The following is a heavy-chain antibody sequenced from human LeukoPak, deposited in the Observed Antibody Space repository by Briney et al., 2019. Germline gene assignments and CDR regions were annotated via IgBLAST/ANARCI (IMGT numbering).Heavy chain of an antibody. Sequence: ALVKVSCKASGYTFSRYGVNWVRQAPGQGLEWMGWISGNSGQTTYSRKFQGRGTMTIDTSTSTAYMELRSLTSDDTAVYYCARDGEVGAALGGASYFWFDPWGQGTLVTVSS. CDR3: ARDGEVGAALGGASYFWFDP. CDR1: GYTFSRYG. V-gene: IGHV1-18*01. CDR2: ISGNSGQT. D-gene: IGHD1-26*01. J-gene: IGHJ5*02.